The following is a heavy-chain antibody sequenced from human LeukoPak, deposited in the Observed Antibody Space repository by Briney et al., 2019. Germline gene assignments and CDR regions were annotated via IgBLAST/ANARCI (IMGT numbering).Heavy chain of an antibody. Sequence: GGSLRLSCAASGFTFSNFAMMWVRQAPGTGLQWVSTITGYGATFYADSVRGRFTIFRDTSMNTLFLQMNSLGAEDTAVYYCAKGAAAGKVDWFDPWGQRTLVTVSS. CDR2: ITGYGAT. CDR3: AKGAAAGKVDWFDP. J-gene: IGHJ5*02. V-gene: IGHV3-23*01. D-gene: IGHD6-13*01. CDR1: GFTFSNFA.